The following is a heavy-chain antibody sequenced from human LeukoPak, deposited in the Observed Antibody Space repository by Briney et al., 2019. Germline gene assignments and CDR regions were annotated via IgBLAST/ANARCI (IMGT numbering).Heavy chain of an antibody. CDR1: GYNFTNYW. Sequence: GESLKISCKGSGYNFTNYWIAWVRQMPGKGLEWMGIIYPNDSDTRYGPSFQGHVSISADKPINTAYLKWSSLKASDTAMYFCARPNITYYYDSSGYDGFDVWGQGTMVTVSS. J-gene: IGHJ3*01. CDR2: IYPNDSDT. V-gene: IGHV5-51*01. D-gene: IGHD3-22*01. CDR3: ARPNITYYYDSSGYDGFDV.